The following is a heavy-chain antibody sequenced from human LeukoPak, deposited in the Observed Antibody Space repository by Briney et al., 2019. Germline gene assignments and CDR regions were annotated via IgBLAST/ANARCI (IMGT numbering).Heavy chain of an antibody. V-gene: IGHV1-58*01. CDR2: IGVGGGNT. D-gene: IGHD1-14*01. J-gene: IGHJ4*02. Sequence: SVKVSCKASGFTFTNSAVQWVRQVRGQSLEWIGWIGVGGGNTNYAQRFQDRVTITRDMSTSTAYMELSSLRSEDTAVYYCARDPYRDAPDYFDYWGQGTLVTVSS. CDR3: ARDPYRDAPDYFDY. CDR1: GFTFTNSA.